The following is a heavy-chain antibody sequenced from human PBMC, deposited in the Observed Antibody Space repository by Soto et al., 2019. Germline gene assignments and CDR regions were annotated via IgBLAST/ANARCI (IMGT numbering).Heavy chain of an antibody. CDR1: GYTFTSYY. V-gene: IGHV1-46*01. CDR2: INPSGGST. D-gene: IGHD5-18*01. J-gene: IGHJ4*02. CDR3: ARAGASDSYGYRFDY. Sequence: ASVKVSCKASGYTFTSYYMHWVRQAPGQGLEWMGIINPSGGSTSYAQKFQGRVTMTRDTSTSTVYMELSSLRSEDTAVYYCARAGASDSYGYRFDYWGQGTLVTVSS.